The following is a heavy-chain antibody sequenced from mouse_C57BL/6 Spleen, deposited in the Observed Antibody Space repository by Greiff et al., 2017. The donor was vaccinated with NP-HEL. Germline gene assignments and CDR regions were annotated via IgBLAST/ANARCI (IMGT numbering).Heavy chain of an antibody. V-gene: IGHV3-6*01. CDR3: ARDHGSSPRYFDV. CDR2: ISYDGSN. D-gene: IGHD1-1*01. Sequence: EVKLQESGPGLVKPSQSLSLTCSVTGYSITSGYYWNWIRQFPGNKLEWMGYISYDGSNNYNPSLKNRISITRDTSKNQFFLKLNSVTTEDTATYYCARDHGSSPRYFDVWGTGTTVTVSS. CDR1: GYSITSGYY. J-gene: IGHJ1*03.